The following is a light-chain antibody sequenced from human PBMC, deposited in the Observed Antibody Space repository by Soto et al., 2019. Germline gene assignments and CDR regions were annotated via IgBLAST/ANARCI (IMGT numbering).Light chain of an antibody. Sequence: IVLTQSPATLSLSPLERATISCWASQSVTSYLAWYQQKPGQAPRLLIYDTSNRATGIPARFSGSGSGTDFTLTISSLEPEDFAVYYCQQRSSWPLTLGGGTKVDIK. CDR1: QSVTSY. CDR3: QQRSSWPLT. V-gene: IGKV3-11*01. J-gene: IGKJ4*01. CDR2: DTS.